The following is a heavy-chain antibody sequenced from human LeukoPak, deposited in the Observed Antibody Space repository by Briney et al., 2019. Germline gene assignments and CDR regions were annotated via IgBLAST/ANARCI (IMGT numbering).Heavy chain of an antibody. CDR3: VREGLECSGSSCQRAAFDY. CDR2: IKQDGSEK. D-gene: IGHD2-2*01. CDR1: GFTFSRYW. J-gene: IGHJ4*02. V-gene: IGHV3-7*01. Sequence: GGSLRLSCAASGFTFSRYWMTWVRQAPGKGLEWVANIKQDGSEKYYVDSVKGRFTISRDNAKNSLYLQMNSLRDDDTAVYYCVREGLECSGSSCQRAAFDYWGQGTLVTVSS.